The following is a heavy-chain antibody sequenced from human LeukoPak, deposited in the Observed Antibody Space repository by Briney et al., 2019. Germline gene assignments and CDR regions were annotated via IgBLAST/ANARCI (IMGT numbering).Heavy chain of an antibody. J-gene: IGHJ5*02. D-gene: IGHD5-24*01. Sequence: SETLSLTCTVSGGSISSYYWSWIRQPPGKGLEWIGYIYYSGSTNYNPSLKSRVTISVDTSKNQFSLKLSSVTAADTAVYYCAREERRRNWFDPWGQGTLVTVSS. CDR3: AREERRRNWFDP. V-gene: IGHV4-59*01. CDR1: GGSISSYY. CDR2: IYYSGST.